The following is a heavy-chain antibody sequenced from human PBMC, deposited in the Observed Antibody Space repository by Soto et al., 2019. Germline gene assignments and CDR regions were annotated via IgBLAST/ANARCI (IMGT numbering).Heavy chain of an antibody. CDR2: ISNYNGNR. D-gene: IGHD2-15*01. V-gene: IGHV1-18*01. CDR1: GYTFTDYG. Sequence: QVQLVQSGAEVKKPGASVKVSCKASGYTFTDYGISWVRQAPGQGLEWMGWISNYNGNRKYVQRLQGRVTMTTDTSTSTAFMELRTRRSDDTAVYYCARGFCRYCSAGSCLGDYWGQATLVTVSS. CDR3: ARGFCRYCSAGSCLGDY. J-gene: IGHJ4*02.